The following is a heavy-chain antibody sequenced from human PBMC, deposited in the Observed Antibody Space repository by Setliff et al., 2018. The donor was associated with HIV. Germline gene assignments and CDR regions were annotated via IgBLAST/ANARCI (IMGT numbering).Heavy chain of an antibody. Sequence: ASVKVSCKASGYTFTDNYIHWVRQAPGQGLEWMGMIDPSGGGTTYSQKFQDRLTMTRDTSTNTVYLEMSSLNSADTALYYCARDNSPLSTYSLRVWGQGT. CDR3: ARDNSPLSTYSLRV. D-gene: IGHD1-26*01. CDR1: GYTFTDNY. CDR2: IDPSGGGT. J-gene: IGHJ4*02. V-gene: IGHV1-46*01.